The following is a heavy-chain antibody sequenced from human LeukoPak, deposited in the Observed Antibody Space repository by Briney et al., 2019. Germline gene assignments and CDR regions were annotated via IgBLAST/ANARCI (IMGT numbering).Heavy chain of an antibody. CDR3: ARAFVGANPDFDY. V-gene: IGHV4-59*01. D-gene: IGHD1-26*01. J-gene: IGHJ4*02. Sequence: SETLSLTCTVSGGSISSYYWSWLRQPPGKGLEWIGYIYYSGSTNYNPSLKSRVTISVDTSKNQFSLKLSSVTAADTAVYYCARAFVGANPDFDYWGQGTLVTVSS. CDR1: GGSISSYY. CDR2: IYYSGST.